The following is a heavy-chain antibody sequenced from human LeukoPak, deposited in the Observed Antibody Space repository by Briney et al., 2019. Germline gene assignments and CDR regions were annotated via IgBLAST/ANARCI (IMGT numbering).Heavy chain of an antibody. CDR1: GFTFSSYG. J-gene: IGHJ4*02. Sequence: GGSLRLSCAASGFTFSSYGMSWVRQAPGKGLEWVAGISDSGGSTNYADSVKGRFTISRDNAKNTLYLQMNSLGAEDTAVYFCAKRGVVIRVILVGFHKQAYYFDSWGQGALVTVSS. D-gene: IGHD3-10*01. CDR3: AKRGVVIRVILVGFHKQAYYFDS. CDR2: ISDSGGST. V-gene: IGHV3-23*01.